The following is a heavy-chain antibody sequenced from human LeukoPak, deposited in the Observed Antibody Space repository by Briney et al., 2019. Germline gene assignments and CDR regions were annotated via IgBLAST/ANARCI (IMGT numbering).Heavy chain of an antibody. Sequence: GGSLRLSCAASGFTFSSYSMNWVRQAPGKGLEWVSYISSSSSTIYYVGSVKGRFTISRDNAKNSLYLQMNSLRAEDTAVYYCARESDILTGCPDYWGQGTLVTVSS. CDR3: ARESDILTGCPDY. CDR1: GFTFSSYS. CDR2: ISSSSSTI. V-gene: IGHV3-48*01. D-gene: IGHD3-9*01. J-gene: IGHJ4*02.